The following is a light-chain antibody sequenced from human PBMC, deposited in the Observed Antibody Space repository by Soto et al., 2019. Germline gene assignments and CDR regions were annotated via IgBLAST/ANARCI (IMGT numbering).Light chain of an antibody. V-gene: IGKV1-12*01. CDR1: QGIRSW. CDR2: AAS. J-gene: IGKJ1*01. Sequence: DIQMTQSPSSVSASVGDRVTITCRASQGIRSWLAWYQQKPGKAPKLLIYAASNLQSGVPSRFSGSGSETDFTLTIISLQPEDFATYYCQQGNSFPPTFGQGTKVEIK. CDR3: QQGNSFPPT.